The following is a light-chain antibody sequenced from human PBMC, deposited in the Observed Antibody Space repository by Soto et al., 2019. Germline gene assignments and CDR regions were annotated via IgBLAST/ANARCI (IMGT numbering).Light chain of an antibody. J-gene: IGLJ1*01. CDR2: DVS. V-gene: IGLV2-14*01. CDR3: SSNTSNSTPHFV. Sequence: QSALTQPASVSGSPGQSITFSCTGTSSDVGGYNYVSWYQQHPGKAPKLMIYDVSNRPSGVSDRFSGSKSGNTASLTISGLQAEDEADYYCSSNTSNSTPHFVFGTGTKLTVL. CDR1: SSDVGGYNY.